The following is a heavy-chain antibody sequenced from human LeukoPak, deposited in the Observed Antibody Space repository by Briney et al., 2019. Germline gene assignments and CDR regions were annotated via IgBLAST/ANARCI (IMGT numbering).Heavy chain of an antibody. D-gene: IGHD5-18*01. CDR1: GGTFSSYA. Sequence: SVTVSCKASGGTFSSYAISWVRQAPGQGLEWMGGIIPIFGTANYAQKFQGRVTITADESTSTAYMELSSLRSEDTAVYYCASSGYSYEMRYYFDYWGQGTLVTVSS. V-gene: IGHV1-69*13. J-gene: IGHJ4*02. CDR2: IIPIFGTA. CDR3: ASSGYSYEMRYYFDY.